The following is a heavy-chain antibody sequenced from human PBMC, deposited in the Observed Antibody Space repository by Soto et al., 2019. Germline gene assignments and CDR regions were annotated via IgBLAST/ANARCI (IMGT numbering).Heavy chain of an antibody. D-gene: IGHD3-10*01. CDR1: GYTFTSYG. J-gene: IGHJ5*01. CDR2: ISTYNDKT. Sequence: QVQLVQSGAEVKNPGASVKVSCKTSGYTFTSYGISWVRQAPGQGLEWMGWISTYNDKTNYPQKFQGRVTMTTDTSTSTAYMELRRLTSDDTAVYYCARDRPDYYTSGGYSLNWFDPWGQGTLVTVSS. V-gene: IGHV1-18*04. CDR3: ARDRPDYYTSGGYSLNWFDP.